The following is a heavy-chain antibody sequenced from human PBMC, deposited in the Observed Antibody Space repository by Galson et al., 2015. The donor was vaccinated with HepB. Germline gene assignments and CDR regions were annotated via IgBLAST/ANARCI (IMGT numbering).Heavy chain of an antibody. J-gene: IGHJ6*02. D-gene: IGHD2-15*01. CDR3: ARDVGGMNYYYAMDV. CDR1: GFTSSDYY. CDR2: IRSSNSYT. V-gene: IGHV3-11*06. Sequence: SLRLSCAASGFTSSDYYMSWIRQAPGKGLEWLSYIRSSNSYTNDADSVKGRFTISRDNAKNSLYLQMKSLRAEDTAVYYCARDVGGMNYYYAMDVWGQGTTVTVSS.